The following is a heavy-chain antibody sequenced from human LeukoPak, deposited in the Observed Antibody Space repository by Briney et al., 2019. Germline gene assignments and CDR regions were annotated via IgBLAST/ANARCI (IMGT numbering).Heavy chain of an antibody. V-gene: IGHV3-23*01. CDR3: ADPTTLTGLDV. CDR1: GFSLSSFG. Sequence: GGSLRLSCVASGFSLSSFGMSWVREAPGKGLEWVSGISGNGDSTYYADSVKGRFTISRDNSKNTLFLQMNSLRAEDTAVYYCADPTTLTGLDVWGQGTTVTVSS. J-gene: IGHJ6*02. D-gene: IGHD1-1*01. CDR2: ISGNGDST.